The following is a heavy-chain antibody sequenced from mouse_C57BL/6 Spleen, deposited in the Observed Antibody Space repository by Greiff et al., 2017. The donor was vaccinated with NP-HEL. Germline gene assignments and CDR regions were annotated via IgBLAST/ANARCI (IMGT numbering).Heavy chain of an antibody. CDR3: TRPWYYSMDY. Sequence: EVQLQQSGGGLVQPGGSMKLSCAASGFTFSDAWMDWVRQSPEKGLEWVAEIRNKANNHATYYAESVKGRFTISRDDSKSNVYLQMNSLRSKDTGIYYCTRPWYYSMDYWGQGTSVTVSS. V-gene: IGHV6-6*01. CDR2: IRNKANNHAT. J-gene: IGHJ4*01. CDR1: GFTFSDAW.